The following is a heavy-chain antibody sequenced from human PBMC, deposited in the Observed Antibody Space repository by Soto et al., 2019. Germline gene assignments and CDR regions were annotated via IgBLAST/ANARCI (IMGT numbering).Heavy chain of an antibody. D-gene: IGHD1-26*01. CDR1: GFTFSGSA. CDR3: TRNTPNSGSYGFYY. Sequence: PGGSLRLSCAASGFTFSGSAMHWVRQASGKGLEWVGRIRSKANSYATAYAASVKGRFTISRDDSKNTAYLQMNSLKTEDTAVYYCTRNTPNSGSYGFYYWGQGTLVTAPQ. V-gene: IGHV3-73*01. J-gene: IGHJ4*02. CDR2: IRSKANSYAT.